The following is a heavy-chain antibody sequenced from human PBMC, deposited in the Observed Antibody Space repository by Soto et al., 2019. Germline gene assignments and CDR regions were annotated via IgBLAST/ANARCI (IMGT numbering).Heavy chain of an antibody. J-gene: IGHJ6*02. CDR2: IYHSGST. CDR1: GGSISSSNC. Sequence: PSETLSLTCAVSGGSISSSNCWSFVRQPPGKGLEWIGEIYHSGSTNYNPSLKSRVTISVDKSKNQFSLKLSSVTAADTAVYYCARAVTTNYYYYGMDVWGQGTTVTVSS. D-gene: IGHD4-17*01. CDR3: ARAVTTNYYYYGMDV. V-gene: IGHV4-4*02.